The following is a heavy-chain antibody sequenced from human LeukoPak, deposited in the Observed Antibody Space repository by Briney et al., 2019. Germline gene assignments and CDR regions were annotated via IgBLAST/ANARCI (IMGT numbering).Heavy chain of an antibody. CDR3: ANKRYYANNDAPLY. J-gene: IGHJ4*02. D-gene: IGHD3-10*01. Sequence: GESLKISCMASGYSFTTYWIGWVRQMPGKGLEWMGITYPGHSDTKYSPSFQGQVTISADESISTAYLQWTSLKASDTAVYYCANKRYYANNDAPLYWGQRTLVTVSS. CDR2: TYPGHSDT. CDR1: GYSFTTYW. V-gene: IGHV5-51*01.